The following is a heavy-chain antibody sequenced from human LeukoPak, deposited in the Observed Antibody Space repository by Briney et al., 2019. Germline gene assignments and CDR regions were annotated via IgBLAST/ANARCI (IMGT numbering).Heavy chain of an antibody. Sequence: PGGSLRLSCAASGFTFSSYAMSWVRQAPGKGLEWVSVIYSGGSTYYADSVKGRFTISRDNSKNSLYLQMNSLRAEDTAVYYCARGGSYSAFDYWGQGTLVTVSS. CDR3: ARGGSYSAFDY. D-gene: IGHD1-26*01. V-gene: IGHV3-66*01. CDR2: IYSGGST. J-gene: IGHJ4*02. CDR1: GFTFSSYA.